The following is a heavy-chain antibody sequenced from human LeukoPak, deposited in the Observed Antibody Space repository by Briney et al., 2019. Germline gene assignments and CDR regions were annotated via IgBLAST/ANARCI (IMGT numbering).Heavy chain of an antibody. CDR1: GYTFTGYY. J-gene: IGHJ4*02. V-gene: IGHV1-2*06. Sequence: GASAKVSCKASGYTFTGYYMHWVRQAPGQGLEWMGRINPNSGGTNYAQKFQGRVTMTRDTSISTAYMELSRLRSDDTAVYYCARERAGFGESSFDYWGQGTLVTVSS. D-gene: IGHD3-10*01. CDR3: ARERAGFGESSFDY. CDR2: INPNSGGT.